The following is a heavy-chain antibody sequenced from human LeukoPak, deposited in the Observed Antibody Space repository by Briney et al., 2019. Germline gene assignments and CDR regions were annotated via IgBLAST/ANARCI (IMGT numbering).Heavy chain of an antibody. Sequence: GGSLRLSCAASGFTFSSYAMSWVRQAPGKGLEWVSSISTSSSYIYYADSVKGRFTISRDNAKKSLYLQMSSLGAEDTAVYYCARDHELYCSGGSCSRMDVWGKGTTVTISS. CDR1: GFTFSSYA. CDR2: ISTSSSYI. D-gene: IGHD2-15*01. V-gene: IGHV3-21*01. CDR3: ARDHELYCSGGSCSRMDV. J-gene: IGHJ6*03.